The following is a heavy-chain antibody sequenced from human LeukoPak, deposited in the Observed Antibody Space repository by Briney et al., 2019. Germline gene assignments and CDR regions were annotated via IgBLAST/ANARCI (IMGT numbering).Heavy chain of an antibody. CDR2: IYYSGST. J-gene: IGHJ4*02. CDR3: ARHEMEATDYFDY. Sequence: SETLSLTCTVSGGSISSSSYYWGWIRQPPGKGLEWIGSIYYSGSTYYNPSLKSRVTISVDTSKNQFSLKLSSVTAADTAVYYCARHEMEATDYFDYWGQGTLVTVSS. V-gene: IGHV4-39*01. CDR1: GGSISSSSYY. D-gene: IGHD1-1*01.